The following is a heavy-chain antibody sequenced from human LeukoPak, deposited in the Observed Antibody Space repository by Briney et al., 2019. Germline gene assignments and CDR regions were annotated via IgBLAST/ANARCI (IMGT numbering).Heavy chain of an antibody. CDR1: GFTISSYG. CDR2: ISYDGSNK. V-gene: IGHV3-30*18. Sequence: GGSLRLSCAASGFTISSYGMHWVRQAPGKGLEWVAVISYDGSNKYYADSVKGRFTISRDNSKNTLYLQMNSLRAEDTAVYYCAKEAYFDYWGQGTLVTVSS. CDR3: AKEAYFDY. J-gene: IGHJ4*02.